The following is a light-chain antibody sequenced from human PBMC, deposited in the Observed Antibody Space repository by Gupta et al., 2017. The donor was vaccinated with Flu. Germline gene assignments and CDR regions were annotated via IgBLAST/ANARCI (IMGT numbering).Light chain of an antibody. CDR3: QQYNGHSRA. Sequence: DVQMTQSPSTLSASVGDRVTMTCRASQSISTWLAWYQQKPGKAPRILIYKASTLESGVPSRFRGSGSGTEFTLTISGLQPDDFATYYCQQYNGHSRAFGQGTKLEI. CDR1: QSISTW. CDR2: KAS. V-gene: IGKV1-5*03. J-gene: IGKJ1*01.